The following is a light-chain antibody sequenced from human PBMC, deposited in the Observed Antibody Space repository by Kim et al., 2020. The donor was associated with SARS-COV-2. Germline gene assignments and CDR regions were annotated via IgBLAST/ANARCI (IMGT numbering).Light chain of an antibody. CDR1: KLGDKY. Sequence: SYELTQPPSVSVSPGQTASITCSGDKLGDKYACWYQQKPGQSPVLVIYQDSKRPSGIPERFSGSNSGNTATLTISGTQAMDEADYYFQAWDSSTVVFGGGTQRTVL. V-gene: IGLV3-1*01. CDR3: QAWDSSTVV. J-gene: IGLJ2*01. CDR2: QDS.